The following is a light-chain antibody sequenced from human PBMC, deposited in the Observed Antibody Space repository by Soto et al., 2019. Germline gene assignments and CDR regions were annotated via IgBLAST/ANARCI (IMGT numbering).Light chain of an antibody. CDR3: QQYCSSPRT. CDR2: GAS. J-gene: IGKJ1*01. Sequence: EILLTQSPGTLSLSPGERATLSCRASQSVSSSYLAWYQQKPGQAPRLLIYGASSRATGIPDRFSGSGSGTDFTLTISRLEPEDFAVYYCQQYCSSPRTFGQGPRVEIK. CDR1: QSVSSSY. V-gene: IGKV3-20*01.